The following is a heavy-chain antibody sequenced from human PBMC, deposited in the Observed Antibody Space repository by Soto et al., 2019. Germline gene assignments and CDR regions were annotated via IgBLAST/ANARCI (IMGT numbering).Heavy chain of an antibody. Sequence: QVQLQQWGAGLLKPSETLSLTCAVYGGSFSGYYWSWVRQPPGKGLEWIGEINHSGSTNYNPSLKRRVTMSVHTSKNQCSLKLSSVTAADTAVYYCARTSRFDSWGQGTLVTVSS. J-gene: IGHJ4*02. CDR2: INHSGST. V-gene: IGHV4-34*01. D-gene: IGHD6-6*01. CDR1: GGSFSGYY. CDR3: ARTSRFDS.